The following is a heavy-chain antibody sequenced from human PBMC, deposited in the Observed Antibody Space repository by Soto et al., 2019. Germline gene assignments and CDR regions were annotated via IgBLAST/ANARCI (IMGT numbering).Heavy chain of an antibody. CDR1: GFTFSSYG. CDR2: IWYDGSNK. D-gene: IGHD6-13*01. J-gene: IGHJ6*02. V-gene: IGHV3-33*01. Sequence: QVQLVESGGGVVQPGRSLRLSCAASGFTFSSYGMQWFRRGPGKGLELVAVIWYDGSNKYYPDFVKGRFTISGDNSKNPLYLQMNSLRAEAASVYYCARDGLIQVSWDVYYGMDVWGQGTTVTVSS. CDR3: ARDGLIQVSWDVYYGMDV.